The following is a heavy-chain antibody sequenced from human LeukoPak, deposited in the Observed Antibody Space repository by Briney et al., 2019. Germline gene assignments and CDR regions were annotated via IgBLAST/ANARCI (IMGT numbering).Heavy chain of an antibody. CDR2: IYYSGST. V-gene: IGHV4-39*01. CDR1: GGSISSSSYY. Sequence: NPSETLSLTCTVSGGSISSSSYYWGWIRQPPGKGLEWIGSIYYSGSTYYNPSLKSRVTISVDTSKNQFSLKLSSVTAADTAVYYCARQSGELERRGIPWVNYWGQGTLVTVSS. J-gene: IGHJ4*02. CDR3: ARQSGELERRGIPWVNY. D-gene: IGHD1-1*01.